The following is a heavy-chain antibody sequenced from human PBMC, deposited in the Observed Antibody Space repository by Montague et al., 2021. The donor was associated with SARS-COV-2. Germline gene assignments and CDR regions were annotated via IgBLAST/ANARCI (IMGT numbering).Heavy chain of an antibody. CDR3: ARADYYGSLEN. CDR1: GGSISSSTYY. D-gene: IGHD3-10*01. Sequence: SETLSLTCTVSGGSISSSTYYWGWIRQPPGKGLEWIGTIYHSGTTYYNPSLKSRVTISINTSRNKFSLNLKSVTAADTAVYCCARADYYGSLENWGQGTLVPVSS. V-gene: IGHV4-39*01. J-gene: IGHJ4*02. CDR2: IYHSGTT.